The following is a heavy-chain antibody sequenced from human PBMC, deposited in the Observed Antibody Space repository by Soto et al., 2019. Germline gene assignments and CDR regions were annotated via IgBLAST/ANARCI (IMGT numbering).Heavy chain of an antibody. Sequence: EVQLLESGGGLIQPGGSLRLSCAASGFIFTDYAMSWVRQAPGEGLEWVSAITRDGTVYYTDSVRGRFTISRDNSKHTVYLQVNSLRAEDTAVYYCVKEPYEGAYGDYWGQGTLVTVSS. CDR3: VKEPYEGAYGDY. D-gene: IGHD3-22*01. CDR2: ITRDGTV. V-gene: IGHV3-23*01. CDR1: GFIFTDYA. J-gene: IGHJ4*02.